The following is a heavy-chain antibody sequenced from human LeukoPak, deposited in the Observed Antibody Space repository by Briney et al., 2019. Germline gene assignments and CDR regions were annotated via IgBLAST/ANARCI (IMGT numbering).Heavy chain of an antibody. V-gene: IGHV3-7*01. CDR3: ARDLNWETY. Sequence: GGSLRLSCAASGFTFSSYGMSWVRQAPGKGLEWVANIKTDGSQIYYVDSVKGRFTISRDNAKNSLYLQMNSLRAEDTAVYYCARDLNWETYWGQGTLVSVSS. J-gene: IGHJ4*02. CDR1: GFTFSSYG. CDR2: IKTDGSQI. D-gene: IGHD7-27*01.